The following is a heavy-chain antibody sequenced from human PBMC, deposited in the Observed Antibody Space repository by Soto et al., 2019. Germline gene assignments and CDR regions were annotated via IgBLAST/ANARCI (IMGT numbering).Heavy chain of an antibody. CDR3: ARGPFLPKHLDF. CDR2: IIPIFGTA. J-gene: IGHJ4*02. V-gene: IGHV1-69*01. Sequence: SVKVSCKASGGTFSSYAVSCLRQAPGQGLEWMGGIIPIFGTANYAQKFQGRVTITADESTSTAYMELSSLRSEDTAVPYCARGPFLPKHLDFWGQGTLVNVSS. CDR1: GGTFSSYA.